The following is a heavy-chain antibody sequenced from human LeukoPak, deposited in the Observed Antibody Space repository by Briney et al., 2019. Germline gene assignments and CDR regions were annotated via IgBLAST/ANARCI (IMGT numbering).Heavy chain of an antibody. CDR1: GFTFSSYA. CDR2: ISGSGGST. CDR3: ASLGQYYMDV. J-gene: IGHJ6*03. V-gene: IGHV3-23*01. Sequence: GGSLRLSCAASGFTFSSYAMSWVRQAPGKGLEWVSAISGSGGSTYYADSVKGRFTISRDNSKNTLSLQMNSLRAEDTAVYYCASLGQYYMDVWGKGTTVTISS.